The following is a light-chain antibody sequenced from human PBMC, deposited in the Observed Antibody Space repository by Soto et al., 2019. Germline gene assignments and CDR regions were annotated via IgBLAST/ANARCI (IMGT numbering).Light chain of an antibody. CDR2: EVF. V-gene: IGLV2-23*02. J-gene: IGLJ2*01. CDR3: CSYACPMSQMI. CDR1: DNDVGTYDL. Sequence: QSVLTQPASVSGSPGQSITLSCTGTDNDVGTYDLVSWYQQHPGKAPKLIIYEVFKRPSGLSRRFSGSKSGNTASLTISGLQGDDEADYHCCSYACPMSQMIFGGGTQLTVL.